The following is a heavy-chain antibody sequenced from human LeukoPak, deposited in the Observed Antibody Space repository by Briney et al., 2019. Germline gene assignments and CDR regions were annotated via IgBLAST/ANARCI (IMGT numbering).Heavy chain of an antibody. CDR3: AKMVREFYTISYYFDY. CDR2: VNQDGSDK. V-gene: IGHV3-7*02. CDR1: GFIFSSYW. J-gene: IGHJ4*02. D-gene: IGHD2-8*01. Sequence: GGSLRLSCAASGFIFSSYWMSWVHQAPGEGLEWVANVNQDGSDKYYLDSVKGRFTISRSNAKNSLYLQMNSLRAEDTAVYYCAKMVREFYTISYYFDYWGQGTLVTVSS.